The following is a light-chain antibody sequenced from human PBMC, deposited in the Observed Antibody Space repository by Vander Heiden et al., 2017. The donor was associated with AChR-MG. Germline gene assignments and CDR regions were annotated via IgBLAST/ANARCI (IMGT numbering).Light chain of an antibody. CDR3: QQYATPPIT. Sequence: EIVLTQSPGTLSLPPGERATLSCKASQSVSKNYLAWYQQKPGRAPRLLISDASSRATGIPGRFSGSGSGTDFTLTISRLEPEDFAVYYCQQYATPPITFGQGTRLEIK. J-gene: IGKJ5*01. CDR1: QSVSKNY. CDR2: DAS. V-gene: IGKV3-20*01.